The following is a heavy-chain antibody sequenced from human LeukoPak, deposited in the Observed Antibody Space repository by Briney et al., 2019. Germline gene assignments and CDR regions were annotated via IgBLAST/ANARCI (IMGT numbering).Heavy chain of an antibody. D-gene: IGHD6-13*01. CDR3: ARDPGGAAAGFDY. Sequence: NPSETLSLTCTVSGASMSSYYWSWIRQSPGKRLEWIGYIHHSGSTYYNPSLESRVTISVDTSKNQFSLKLSSVTAADTAVYYCARDPGGAAAGFDYWGQGTLVTVSS. V-gene: IGHV4-59*12. CDR2: IHHSGST. CDR1: GASMSSYY. J-gene: IGHJ4*02.